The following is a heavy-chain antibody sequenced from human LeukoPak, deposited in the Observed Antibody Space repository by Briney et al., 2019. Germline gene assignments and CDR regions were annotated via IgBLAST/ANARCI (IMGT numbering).Heavy chain of an antibody. J-gene: IGHJ6*02. V-gene: IGHV4-59*12. D-gene: IGHD3-10*01. CDR2: IYYSGGT. Sequence: SETLSLTCTVSGGSLSSFYWSWIRQPPGKGLEWIGGIYYSGGTTYNPSLKSRVTISIDTSKNRFSLKLSSVTAADTAVYYCARNYGSGSHYYYGMDVWGQGTTVTVSS. CDR1: GGSLSSFY. CDR3: ARNYGSGSHYYYGMDV.